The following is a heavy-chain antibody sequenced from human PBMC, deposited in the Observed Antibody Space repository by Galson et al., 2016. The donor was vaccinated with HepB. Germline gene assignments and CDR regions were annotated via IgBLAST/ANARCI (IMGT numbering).Heavy chain of an antibody. Sequence: SVKVSCKASGYTFTNYGISWVRQAPGQGLEWMGWISPYNGNTNYAQNLQGRVTLTTDIFTNTAYMGLRSLRSDDTAVYYCARAWSFDSSGFFATAAFDFWGQGTMVTVSS. CDR1: GYTFTNYG. CDR2: ISPYNGNT. J-gene: IGHJ3*01. V-gene: IGHV1-18*01. D-gene: IGHD3-22*01. CDR3: ARAWSFDSSGFFATAAFDF.